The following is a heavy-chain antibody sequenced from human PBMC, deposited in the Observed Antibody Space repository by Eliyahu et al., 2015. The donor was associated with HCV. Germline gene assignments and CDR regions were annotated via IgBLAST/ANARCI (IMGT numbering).Heavy chain of an antibody. CDR3: AGVGYYYDSSGPIGHY. D-gene: IGHD3-22*01. CDR1: XFTFSXYS. J-gene: IGHJ4*02. CDR2: ISSSSSYI. Sequence: EVQLVESGGGLVKPGGSLRLSCAASXFTFSXYSMNWVRQAPGXGLEWVSSISSSSSYIYYADSVKGRFTISRDNAKNSLYLQMNSLRAEDTAVYYCAGVGYYYDSSGPIGHYWGQGTLVTVSS. V-gene: IGHV3-21*01.